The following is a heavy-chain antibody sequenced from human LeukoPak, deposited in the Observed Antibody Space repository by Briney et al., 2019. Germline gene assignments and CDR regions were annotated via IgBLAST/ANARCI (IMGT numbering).Heavy chain of an antibody. Sequence: PSETLSLTCTVSGGSISSSSYYWGWIRQPPGKGLEWIGSIYYSGSTYYNPSLKSRVTISVDTSKNQFSLKLSSVTAADTAVYYCARVLQSAAKNWFDPWGQGTLVTVSS. J-gene: IGHJ5*02. V-gene: IGHV4-39*07. D-gene: IGHD5-24*01. CDR2: IYYSGST. CDR1: GGSISSSSYY. CDR3: ARVLQSAAKNWFDP.